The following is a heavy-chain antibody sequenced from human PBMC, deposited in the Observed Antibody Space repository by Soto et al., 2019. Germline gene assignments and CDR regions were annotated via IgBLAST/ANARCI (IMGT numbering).Heavy chain of an antibody. CDR2: TIPIFGTA. Sequence: SVKVSCKASGGTFSSYAISWVRQAPGQGLEWMGGTIPIFGTANYAQKFQGRVTITADESTSTAYMELSSLRSEDTAVYYCARDYRVIAAYYYYGMDVWGQGTTVTVSS. CDR1: GGTFSSYA. V-gene: IGHV1-69*13. D-gene: IGHD6-6*01. J-gene: IGHJ6*02. CDR3: ARDYRVIAAYYYYGMDV.